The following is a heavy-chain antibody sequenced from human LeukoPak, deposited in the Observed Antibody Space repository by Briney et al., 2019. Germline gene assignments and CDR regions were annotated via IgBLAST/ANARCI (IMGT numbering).Heavy chain of an antibody. CDR1: GYTFTSYY. CDR3: ARGDLTGTRIYYYGMDV. CDR2: INPSGGST. J-gene: IGHJ6*02. D-gene: IGHD1-20*01. Sequence: ASVKVSCKASGYTFTSYYMHWVRQAPGQGLEWMGIINPSGGSTSYAQKFQGRVTMTRDTSTSTVYMELSSLRSEDTAVYYCARGDLTGTRIYYYGMDVWGQGTTVTVSS. V-gene: IGHV1-46*01.